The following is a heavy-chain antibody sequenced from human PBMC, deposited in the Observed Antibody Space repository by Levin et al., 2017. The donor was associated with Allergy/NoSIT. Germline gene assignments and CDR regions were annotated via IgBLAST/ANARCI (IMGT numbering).Heavy chain of an antibody. Sequence: ASVKVSCKASGYTFTGYYMHWVRQAPGQGLEWMGWINPNSGGTNYAQKFQGRVTMTRDTSISTAYMELSRLRSDDTAVYYCAWEDMVRGVTYYFDYWGQGTLVTVSS. CDR1: GYTFTGYY. J-gene: IGHJ4*02. CDR2: INPNSGGT. V-gene: IGHV1-2*02. D-gene: IGHD3-10*01. CDR3: AWEDMVRGVTYYFDY.